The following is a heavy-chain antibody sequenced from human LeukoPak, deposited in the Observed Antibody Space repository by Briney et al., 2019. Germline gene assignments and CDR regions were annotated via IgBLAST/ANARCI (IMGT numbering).Heavy chain of an antibody. CDR2: ISYDGSNK. V-gene: IGHV3-30*03. CDR1: GFTFSSYG. Sequence: GGSLRLSCAASGFTFSSYGMHWVRQAPGKGLEWVAVISYDGSNKYYADSVKGRFTIYRDNSKNTLYLQMNSLRAEDTAVYYCARDTNYDFWGGYYAFSYGMDVWGQGTTVTVSS. CDR3: ARDTNYDFWGGYYAFSYGMDV. D-gene: IGHD3-3*01. J-gene: IGHJ6*02.